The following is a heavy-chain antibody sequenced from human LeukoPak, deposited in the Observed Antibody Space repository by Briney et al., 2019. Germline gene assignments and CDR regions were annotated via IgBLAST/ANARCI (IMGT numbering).Heavy chain of an antibody. D-gene: IGHD3-10*01. CDR2: INHSGST. CDR1: GGSFSGYY. CDR3: ARGGVWFRAYYTDV. V-gene: IGHV4-34*01. J-gene: IGHJ6*03. Sequence: PSETLSLTCAVYGGSFSGYYWSWIRQPPGKGLEWIGEINHSGSTNYNPSLKSRVTISVDTSKNQFSLKLSSVTAADTAVYYCARGGVWFRAYYTDVWGKGTTVTVSS.